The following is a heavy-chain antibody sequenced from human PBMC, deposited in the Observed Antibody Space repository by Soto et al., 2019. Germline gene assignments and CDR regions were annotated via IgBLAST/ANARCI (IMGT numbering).Heavy chain of an antibody. CDR1: GFSLSSSGVA. Sequence: QITWKESGPTLVKPTETLTLTCTFSGFSLSSSGVAVGWFRLHPGKALEWLALIYWNDVKRYSPSPRSSLTITRDTSNNQVVLTMTNMDPVDTSTYYCAHMSSTVTTGYFDFWGQGTLVTISS. CDR3: AHMSSTVTTGYFDF. J-gene: IGHJ4*02. CDR2: IYWNDVK. V-gene: IGHV2-5*01. D-gene: IGHD4-17*01.